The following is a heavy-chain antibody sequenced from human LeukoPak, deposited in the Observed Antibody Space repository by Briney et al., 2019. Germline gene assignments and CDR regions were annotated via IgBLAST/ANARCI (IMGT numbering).Heavy chain of an antibody. V-gene: IGHV4-59*12. CDR3: ARGPISGYCSSTSCSRAEYFQH. CDR2: VYYSGST. D-gene: IGHD2-2*01. Sequence: SETLSLTCTVSGASISGYYWSWIRQPPGKGLEWIGYVYYSGSTNYNPSLKSRVTISVDTSKNQFSLKLSSVTAADTAVYYCARGPISGYCSSTSCSRAEYFQHWGQGTLVTVSS. CDR1: GASISGYY. J-gene: IGHJ1*01.